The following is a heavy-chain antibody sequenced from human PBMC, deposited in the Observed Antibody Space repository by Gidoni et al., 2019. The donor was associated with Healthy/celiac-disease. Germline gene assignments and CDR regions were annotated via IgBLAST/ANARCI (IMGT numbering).Heavy chain of an antibody. CDR3: ARNSVTRKGLFDY. Sequence: QVQLVESGGGVVQPGRSLRLSCAASGFTFSSYGMHGVRQAPGKGLEWVAVIWYDGSNKYYADSGKGRFTISRDNSKNTLYLQMNSLRAEDTAVYYCARNSVTRKGLFDYWGQGTLVTVSS. D-gene: IGHD4-17*01. CDR2: IWYDGSNK. CDR1: GFTFSSYG. J-gene: IGHJ4*02. V-gene: IGHV3-33*01.